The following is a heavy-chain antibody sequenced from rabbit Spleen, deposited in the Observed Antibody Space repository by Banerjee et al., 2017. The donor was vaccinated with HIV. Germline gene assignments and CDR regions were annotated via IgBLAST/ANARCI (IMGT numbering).Heavy chain of an antibody. J-gene: IGHJ4*01. CDR2: IYAGSSGST. CDR1: AFSFSDRDV. V-gene: IGHV1S45*01. Sequence: QEQLVESGGGLVKPEGSLTLTCKASAFSFSDRDVMCWVRQAPGKGLEWIACIYAGSSGSTYYASWAKGRFTISKTSSTTVTLQMTSLTAADTATYFCARDLVVVIGWNFSLWGPGTLVTVS. CDR3: ARDLVVVIGWNFSL. D-gene: IGHD8-1*01.